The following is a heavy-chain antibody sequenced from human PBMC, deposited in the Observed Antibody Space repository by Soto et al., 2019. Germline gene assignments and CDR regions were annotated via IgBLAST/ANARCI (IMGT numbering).Heavy chain of an antibody. CDR3: ARDWESGSYGDGLGFDY. CDR2: IIPIFGTA. Sequence: QVQLVQSGAEVKKPGSSVKVSCKASGGTFSSYAISWVRQAPGQGLEWMGGIIPIFGTANYAQKFQGRVTITADESTSTAYRELSSLRSEDTAVYYCARDWESGSYGDGLGFDYWGQGTLVTVSS. CDR1: GGTFSSYA. D-gene: IGHD1-26*01. J-gene: IGHJ4*02. V-gene: IGHV1-69*01.